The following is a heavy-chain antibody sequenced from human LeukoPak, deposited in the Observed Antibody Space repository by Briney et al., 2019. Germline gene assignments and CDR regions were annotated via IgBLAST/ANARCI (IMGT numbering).Heavy chain of an antibody. CDR1: GFTFDDYT. Sequence: GGSLRLSCAASGFTFDDYTKHWVRQAPGKGLEWFSGISWNSGSIGYADSVKGRFTISRDNAKNSLYLQTNSLRAEDTALYYCAKDSVAGSLPTYYYYYGMDVWGQGTTVTVSS. J-gene: IGHJ6*02. V-gene: IGHV3-9*01. D-gene: IGHD6-19*01. CDR2: ISWNSGSI. CDR3: AKDSVAGSLPTYYYYYGMDV.